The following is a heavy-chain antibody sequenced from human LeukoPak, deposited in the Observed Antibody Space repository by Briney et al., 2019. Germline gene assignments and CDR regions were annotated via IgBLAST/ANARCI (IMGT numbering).Heavy chain of an antibody. J-gene: IGHJ4*02. CDR2: ISYDGSNK. V-gene: IGHV3-30-3*01. Sequence: PGRSLRLSCAASGFTFSSYAMHWVRQAPGKGLEWVAVISYDGSNKYYADSVKGRFTISRDNSKNTLYLQMNSLRAEDTAVYYCARVRGDIVATKSIWGFFDYWGQGTLVTVSS. CDR1: GFTFSSYA. CDR3: ARVRGDIVATKSIWGFFDY. D-gene: IGHD5-12*01.